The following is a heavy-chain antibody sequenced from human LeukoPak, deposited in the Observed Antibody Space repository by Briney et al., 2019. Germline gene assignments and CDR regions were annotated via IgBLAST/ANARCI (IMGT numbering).Heavy chain of an antibody. Sequence: GASVKVSCGASGYTFTSYAMNWVRQAPGQGLEWMGWINTNTGNPTYAQGFTGWFVFSLDTSVSTAYLQISSLKAEDTAVYYCASGIPPQIYYYYMDVWGKGTTVTVSS. D-gene: IGHD1-14*01. CDR2: INTNTGNP. CDR3: ASGIPPQIYYYYMDV. V-gene: IGHV7-4-1*02. CDR1: GYTFTSYA. J-gene: IGHJ6*03.